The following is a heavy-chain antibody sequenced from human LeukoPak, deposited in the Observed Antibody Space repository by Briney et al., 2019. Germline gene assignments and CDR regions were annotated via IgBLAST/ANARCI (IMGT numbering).Heavy chain of an antibody. CDR3: ASQSFGRFDP. D-gene: IGHD3-16*01. J-gene: IGHJ5*02. CDR1: GFTFNTYA. V-gene: IGHV3-64*04. Sequence: GGSLRLSCSASGFTFNTYAIHWVRQAPGKGLEHVSAIGTFGGVTYYADSVKGRFTISRDNAKSSLYLQMNSLRAEDTAVYYCASQSFGRFDPWGQGTRVTGSS. CDR2: IGTFGGVT.